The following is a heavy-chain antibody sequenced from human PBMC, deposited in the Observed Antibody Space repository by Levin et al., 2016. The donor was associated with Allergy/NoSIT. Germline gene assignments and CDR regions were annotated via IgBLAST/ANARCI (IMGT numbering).Heavy chain of an antibody. CDR2: ISYDGSNK. V-gene: IGHV3-30*18. D-gene: IGHD3-10*01. Sequence: GESLKISCAASGFTFSSYGMHWVRQAPGKGLEWVAVISYDGSNKYYADSVKGRFTISRDNSKNTLYLQMNSLRAEDTAVYYCAKAGPYGSGSYYIYYYYYYMDVWGKGTTVTVSS. CDR3: AKAGPYGSGSYYIYYYYYYMDV. J-gene: IGHJ6*03. CDR1: GFTFSSYG.